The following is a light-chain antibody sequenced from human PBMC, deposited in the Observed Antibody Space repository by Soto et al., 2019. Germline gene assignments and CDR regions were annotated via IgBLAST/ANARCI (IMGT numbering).Light chain of an antibody. CDR1: QSISSW. V-gene: IGKV1-5*03. J-gene: IGKJ2*01. CDR3: QQYNSYSPYT. Sequence: DIQMTHSPSTLPASVGDGVTITCRASQSISSWLAWYQQKQGKAPKLLIYKAPRLESGVPKRFSGSGSGTESPLTISSLQPDDFATYYYQQYNSYSPYTFGQGTKLEIK. CDR2: KAP.